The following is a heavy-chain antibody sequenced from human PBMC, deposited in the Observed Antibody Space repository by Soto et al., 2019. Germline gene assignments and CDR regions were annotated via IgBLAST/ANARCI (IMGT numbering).Heavy chain of an antibody. D-gene: IGHD6-19*01. J-gene: IGHJ4*02. V-gene: IGHV4-39*01. Sequence: SETLSLTCTVSGGSISSEYYYWAWIRQSPEKGLEWIGGVYYSGSSSYNPSLKSRVTISVDTSKNQFSLKLSSVTAADTAVYSCAKGGGSGWNYYFNSGGQGTLAPASP. CDR1: GGSISSEYYY. CDR3: AKGGGSGWNYYFNS. CDR2: VYYSGSS.